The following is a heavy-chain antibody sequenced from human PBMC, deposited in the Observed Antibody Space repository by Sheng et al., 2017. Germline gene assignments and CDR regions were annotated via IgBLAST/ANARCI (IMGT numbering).Heavy chain of an antibody. CDR1: GFTFTAYT. Sequence: EVQLVESGGGLVKPGGSLRLSCAASGFTFTAYTMNWVRQSPGKGLEWVSSIDSSGAYIYYADSVKGRFTISRDNAKNSLFLQMNSLRAEDTAVYYCARGGSCSGGTCWYMDVWGQGTTVTVSS. CDR3: ARGGSCSGGTCWYMDV. J-gene: IGHJ6*03. V-gene: IGHV3-21*01. D-gene: IGHD2-15*01. CDR2: IDSSGAYI.